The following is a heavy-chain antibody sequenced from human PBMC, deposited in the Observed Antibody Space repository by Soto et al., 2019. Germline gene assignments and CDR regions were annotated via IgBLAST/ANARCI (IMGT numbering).Heavy chain of an antibody. J-gene: IGHJ1*01. D-gene: IGHD2-2*01. CDR2: IIPILGIA. CDR1: GGTFGSYT. CDR3: ARGQHIVVAPAEYFYH. V-gene: IGHV1-69*02. Sequence: GASVKVSCKASGGTFGSYTISWVRQAPGQGLEWMGRIIPILGIANYTQKFQGRVTITADKSTSTAYMELSSLRSEDTAVYYCARGQHIVVAPAEYFYHRGQGTLVTVSA.